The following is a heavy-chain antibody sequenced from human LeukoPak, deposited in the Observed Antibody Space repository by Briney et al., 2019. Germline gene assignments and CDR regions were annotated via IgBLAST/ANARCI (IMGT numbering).Heavy chain of an antibody. CDR3: ARGTGSSWYWYYFDY. D-gene: IGHD6-13*01. CDR2: IYYSGST. J-gene: IGHJ4*02. Sequence: SETLSLTCTVSGYSISSGYYWGWIRQPPGKGLEWIGSIYYSGSTYYNPSLKSRVTISVDTSKNQFSLKLSSVTAADTAVYYCARGTGSSWYWYYFDYWGQGTLVTVSS. CDR1: GYSISSGYY. V-gene: IGHV4-38-2*02.